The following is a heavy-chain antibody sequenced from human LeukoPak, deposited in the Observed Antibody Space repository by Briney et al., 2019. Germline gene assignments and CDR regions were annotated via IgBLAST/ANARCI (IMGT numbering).Heavy chain of an antibody. CDR1: GFTFGDYA. Sequence: GGSLRLSCTASGFTFGDYAMSWVRQAPGKGLEWVSAISGSGGSTYYADSVKGRFTISRDNSKNTLYLQMNSLRAEDTAVYYCAKDLRFGELFEFDYWGQGTLVTVSS. D-gene: IGHD3-10*01. CDR2: ISGSGGST. J-gene: IGHJ4*02. CDR3: AKDLRFGELFEFDY. V-gene: IGHV3-23*01.